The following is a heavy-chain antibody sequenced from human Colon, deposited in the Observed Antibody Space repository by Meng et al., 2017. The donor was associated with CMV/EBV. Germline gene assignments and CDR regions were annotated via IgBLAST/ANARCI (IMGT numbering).Heavy chain of an antibody. V-gene: IGHV3-48*03. CDR3: ARRLAAAGTSWFDP. J-gene: IGHJ5*02. D-gene: IGHD6-13*01. CDR2: ISSSGSTI. CDR1: GFNFSKIE. Sequence: GGSLRLSCVASGFNFSKIEMNWVRQAPRKGLEWVSYISSSGSTISYADSVKGRFTISRDNAKNSLYLQMNSLRAEDTAVYYCARRLAAAGTSWFDPWGQGTLVTVSS.